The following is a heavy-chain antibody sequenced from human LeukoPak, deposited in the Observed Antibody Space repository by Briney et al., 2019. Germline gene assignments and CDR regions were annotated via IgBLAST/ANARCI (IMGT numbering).Heavy chain of an antibody. D-gene: IGHD1-26*01. J-gene: IGHJ6*02. Sequence: PSETLSLTCAAYGGSFSGYYWSWIRQPPGKGLEWIGEINHSGSTNYNPSLKSRVTISVDTSKNQFSLKLGSVTAADTAVYYCARFSSGSYWGYGMDVWGQGTTVTVSS. V-gene: IGHV4-34*01. CDR3: ARFSSGSYWGYGMDV. CDR2: INHSGST. CDR1: GGSFSGYY.